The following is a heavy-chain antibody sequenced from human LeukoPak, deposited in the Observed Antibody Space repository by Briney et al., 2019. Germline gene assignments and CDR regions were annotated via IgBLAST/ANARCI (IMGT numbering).Heavy chain of an antibody. CDR2: ISAYNGNT. D-gene: IGHD2-2*01. J-gene: IGHJ5*02. CDR3: ARVPSYQLPRGPQYNWFDP. CDR1: GYTFTSYC. Sequence: ASVKVSCKASGYTFTSYCISWVRQAPGQGLEWMGWISAYNGNTNYAQKLQGRVTMTRDTSTSTAYMELSSLRSDDTAVYYCARVPSYQLPRGPQYNWFDPWGQGTLVTVSS. V-gene: IGHV1-18*01.